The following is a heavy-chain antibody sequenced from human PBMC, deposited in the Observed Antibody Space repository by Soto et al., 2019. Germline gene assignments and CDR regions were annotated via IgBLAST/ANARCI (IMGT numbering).Heavy chain of an antibody. CDR1: GFTFSSYS. J-gene: IGHJ3*02. CDR3: ARDSEGVITGTTYAFDI. V-gene: IGHV3-21*01. CDR2: ISSSSSYI. Sequence: GGSLRLSCAASGFTFSSYSMNWVRQAPGKGLEWVSSISSSSSYIYYADSVKGRFTISRDNAKNSLYLQMNSLRAEDTAVYYCARDSEGVITGTTYAFDIWGQGTMVTVSS. D-gene: IGHD1-7*01.